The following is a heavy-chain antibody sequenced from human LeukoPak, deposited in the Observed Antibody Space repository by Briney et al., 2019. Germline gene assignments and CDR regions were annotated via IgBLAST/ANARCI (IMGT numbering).Heavy chain of an antibody. D-gene: IGHD3-9*01. V-gene: IGHV3-30*03. CDR3: TRTGLGDRLGNGLDA. J-gene: IGHJ5*02. CDR1: GFTFSNAW. CDR2: ISHDATE. Sequence: GGSLRLSCAASGFTFSNAWMSWVRQAPGKGLEFVASISHDATERYRESVKGRFTISRDTSKKTVYLQMNTLRAEDSALYYCTRTGLGDRLGNGLDAWGQGTQVTVSS.